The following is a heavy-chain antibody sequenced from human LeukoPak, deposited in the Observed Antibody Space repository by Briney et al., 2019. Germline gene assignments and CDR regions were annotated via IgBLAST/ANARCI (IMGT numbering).Heavy chain of an antibody. Sequence: GGSLRLSCAASGFTFSSYSMNWVRQAPGKGLEWVSCISSSSSTIYYADSVKGRFTISRDNAKNSLYLQMNSLRAEDTAVYYCAGDYVWGSYRYTPPDYWGQGTLVTVSS. CDR3: AGDYVWGSYRYTPPDY. J-gene: IGHJ4*02. CDR1: GFTFSSYS. D-gene: IGHD3-16*02. CDR2: ISSSSSTI. V-gene: IGHV3-48*01.